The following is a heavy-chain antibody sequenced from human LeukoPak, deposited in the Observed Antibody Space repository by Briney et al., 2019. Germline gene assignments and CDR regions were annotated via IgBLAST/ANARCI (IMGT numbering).Heavy chain of an antibody. J-gene: IGHJ5*02. V-gene: IGHV1-2*02. CDR1: GYTFTGYY. CDR3: ARAVSNTMIVVVITTSWFGP. CDR2: INPNSGGT. D-gene: IGHD3-22*01. Sequence: AASVKVSCKASGYTFTGYYMHWVRQAPGQGLEWMGWINPNSGGTNYAQKFQGRVTMTRDTSISTAYMELSRLRSDDTAVYYCARAVSNTMIVVVITTSWFGPWGPGTLVTVSS.